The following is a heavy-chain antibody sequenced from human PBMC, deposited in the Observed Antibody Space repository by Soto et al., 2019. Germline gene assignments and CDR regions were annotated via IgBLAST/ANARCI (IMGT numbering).Heavy chain of an antibody. CDR2: IGTAGDT. D-gene: IGHD3-16*02. Sequence: EVQLVESGGGLVQPGGSLRLSCAASGFTFSSYDMHWVRQATGKGLEWVSAIGTAGDTYYPGSVKGRFTISRENAKNSLYLQMNSLRAGDTAVYYCARSPPDYDYIGGSYRYDYKFDIWGQGTMVTVSS. CDR3: ARSPPDYDYIGGSYRYDYKFDI. J-gene: IGHJ3*02. V-gene: IGHV3-13*01. CDR1: GFTFSSYD.